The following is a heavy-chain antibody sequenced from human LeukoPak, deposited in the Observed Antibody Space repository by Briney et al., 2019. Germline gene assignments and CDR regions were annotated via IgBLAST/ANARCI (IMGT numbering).Heavy chain of an antibody. Sequence: GGSLRLSCAASGFTFSSYAMHWVRQAPGKGLEWVAVISYDGSNKYYADSVKGRFTISRDNSKNTLYLQMNSLRAEDTAVYYCARVWDGGRPYYYYYYMDVWGKGTTVTVSS. D-gene: IGHD4-23*01. V-gene: IGHV3-30*04. CDR2: ISYDGSNK. J-gene: IGHJ6*03. CDR3: ARVWDGGRPYYYYYYMDV. CDR1: GFTFSSYA.